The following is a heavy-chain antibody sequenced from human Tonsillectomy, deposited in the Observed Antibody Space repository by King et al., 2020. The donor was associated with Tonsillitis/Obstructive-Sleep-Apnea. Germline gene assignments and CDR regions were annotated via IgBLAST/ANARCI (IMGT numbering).Heavy chain of an antibody. CDR2: IWYDGSNK. Sequence: VQLVESGGGVVQPGRSLRLSCAASGFTFSSYGMHWVRQAPGKGLEWVAVIWYDGSNKYYADSVKGRFTISRDNYKNTLYLQMNSLRAEDTAVYYCARDRGNYYYYGMDVWGQGTTVTVSS. V-gene: IGHV3-33*01. J-gene: IGHJ6*02. CDR1: GFTFSSYG. CDR3: ARDRGNYYYYGMDV. D-gene: IGHD3-10*01.